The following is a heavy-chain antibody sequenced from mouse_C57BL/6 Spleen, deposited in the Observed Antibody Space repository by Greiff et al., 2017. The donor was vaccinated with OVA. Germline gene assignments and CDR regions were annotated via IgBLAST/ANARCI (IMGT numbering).Heavy chain of an antibody. V-gene: IGHV1-82*01. Sequence: QVQLKESGPELVKPGASVKFSCKASGYAFSSSWMNWVKQRPGKGLEWIGRIYPGDGDPNYNGKFKGKATLTADISSSTAYMQLSSLTSEDSAVYFCARGGAYDYDGGVYGKDYWGQGTSVTV. CDR2: IYPGDGDP. D-gene: IGHD2-4*01. CDR1: GYAFSSSW. CDR3: ARGGAYDYDGGVYGKDY. J-gene: IGHJ4*01.